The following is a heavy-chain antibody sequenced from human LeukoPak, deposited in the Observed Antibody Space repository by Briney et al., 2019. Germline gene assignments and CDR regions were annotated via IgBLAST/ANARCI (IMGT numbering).Heavy chain of an antibody. CDR3: ASLRFLEWLPPIDY. V-gene: IGHV4-39*01. J-gene: IGHJ4*02. Sequence: GSLRLSCAASGFTFSSYAVHWVRQAPGKGLEWIGSIYYSGSTYYNPSLKSRVTISVDTSKNQFSLKLSSVTAADTAVYYCASLRFLEWLPPIDYWGQGTLVTVSS. CDR1: GFTFSSYAVH. CDR2: IYYSGST. D-gene: IGHD3-3*01.